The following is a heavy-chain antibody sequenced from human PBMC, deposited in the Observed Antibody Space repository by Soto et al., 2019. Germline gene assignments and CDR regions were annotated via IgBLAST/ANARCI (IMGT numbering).Heavy chain of an antibody. CDR1: GFSLTTSGVG. CDR2: IYWDDDK. Sequence: QITLNESGPTPVKPRQTLTLTCTFSGFSLTTSGVGVGWIRQSPGKAPEWLALIYWDDDKRYSPSLKSRLTITKDPYKNQVVLTMADLDPADTATYYCAHRVLRTVFGLVTTTAIYFDFWGQGTPVAVSS. CDR3: AHRVLRTVFGLVTTTAIYFDF. D-gene: IGHD3-3*01. J-gene: IGHJ4*02. V-gene: IGHV2-5*02.